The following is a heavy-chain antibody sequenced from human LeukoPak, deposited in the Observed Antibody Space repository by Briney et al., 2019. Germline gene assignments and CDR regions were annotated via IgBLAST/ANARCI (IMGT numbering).Heavy chain of an antibody. CDR2: IYHSGST. J-gene: IGHJ6*03. Sequence: SETQSLTCTVSGYSISSGYYWGWIRQPPGMGLEWIGSIYHSGSTYYNPSLKSRVTMSVDTSKNQFSLKLSSVTAADTAVYYCARVGDYYYYYMDVWGKGPTVTISS. V-gene: IGHV4-38-2*02. CDR1: GYSISSGYY. CDR3: ARVGDYYYYYMDV. D-gene: IGHD2-15*01.